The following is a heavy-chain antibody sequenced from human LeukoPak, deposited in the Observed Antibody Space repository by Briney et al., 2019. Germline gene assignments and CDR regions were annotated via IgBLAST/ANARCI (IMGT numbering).Heavy chain of an antibody. Sequence: PSETLSLTCTVSGGSISSSSYYWGWIRQPPGKGLEWIGSIYYSGSTYYNPSPKSRVTISVDTSKNQFSLKLSSVTAADTAVYYCARVLLGMRLPAAMDYWGQGTLVTVSS. J-gene: IGHJ4*02. CDR3: ARVLLGMRLPAAMDY. CDR2: IYYSGST. CDR1: GGSISSSSYY. V-gene: IGHV4-39*07. D-gene: IGHD2-2*01.